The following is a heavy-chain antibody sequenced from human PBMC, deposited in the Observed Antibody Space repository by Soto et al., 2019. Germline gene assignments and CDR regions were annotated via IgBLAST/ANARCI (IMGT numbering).Heavy chain of an antibody. V-gene: IGHV1-69*01. CDR2: IIPLFETP. J-gene: IGHJ6*02. D-gene: IGHD6-6*01. CDR1: GDTLYNYA. CDR3: ARGKGGRIDYSTSSHYYYYGMDV. Sequence: QVQLEQSGAEMKRPGSSVKVSCKASGDTLYNYAFSWVRQAPGQGVEWMGGIIPLFETPDYAQKFQGRVTITADESTSTVFMELGSLRSGDTAVYYCARGKGGRIDYSTSSHYYYYGMDVWGQGTTVTVSS.